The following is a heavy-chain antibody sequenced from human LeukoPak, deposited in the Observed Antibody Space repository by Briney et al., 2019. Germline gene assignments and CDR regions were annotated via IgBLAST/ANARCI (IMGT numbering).Heavy chain of an antibody. V-gene: IGHV4-39*01. Sequence: PSETLSLTCTVSGGSISSSSYYWGWIRQPPGKGLEWIGSIYYSGSTYYNPSLKSRVTISVDTSKNQFSLKLSSVTAADTAVYYCARVLVPDSNSLRYFDWLLPYYFDYWGQGTLVTVSS. D-gene: IGHD3-9*01. CDR3: ARVLVPDSNSLRYFDWLLPYYFDY. J-gene: IGHJ4*02. CDR2: IYYSGST. CDR1: GGSISSSSYY.